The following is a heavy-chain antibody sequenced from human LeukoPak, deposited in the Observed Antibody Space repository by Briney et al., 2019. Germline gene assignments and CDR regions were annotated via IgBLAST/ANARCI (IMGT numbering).Heavy chain of an antibody. V-gene: IGHV3-53*01. J-gene: IGHJ4*02. CDR1: GFTVSSNY. D-gene: IGHD6-19*01. Sequence: GGSLRLSCAASGFTVSSNYMSWVRQAPGKGLEWVSVIYSGGSTYYADSVKGRFTISRDNSKNALYLQMTSLRVEDTAIYYCAKDSSGWLKYYFDYWGQGTLVTVS. CDR2: IYSGGST. CDR3: AKDSSGWLKYYFDY.